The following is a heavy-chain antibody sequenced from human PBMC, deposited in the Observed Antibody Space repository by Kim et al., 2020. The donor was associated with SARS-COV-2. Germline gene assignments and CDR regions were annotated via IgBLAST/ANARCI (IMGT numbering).Heavy chain of an antibody. CDR3: ARAHPHSSGFDY. CDR1: GGSISSYY. Sequence: SETLSLTCTVSGGSISSYYWSWIRQPPGKGLEWIGYIYYSGSTNYNPSLKSRVTISVDTSKNQFSLKLSSVTAADTAVYYCARAHPHSSGFDYWGQGTLVTVSS. CDR2: IYYSGST. J-gene: IGHJ4*02. D-gene: IGHD3-22*01. V-gene: IGHV4-59*01.